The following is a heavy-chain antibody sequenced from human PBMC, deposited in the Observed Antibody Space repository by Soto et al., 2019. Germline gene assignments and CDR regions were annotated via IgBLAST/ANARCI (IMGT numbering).Heavy chain of an antibody. CDR2: IYHSGST. D-gene: IGHD4-17*01. Sequence: QLQLQESGSGLVKPSQTLSLTCAVSGGSISSGGYSWSWLRQPPGKGLEWIGYIYHSGSTYYNPSLKGRVTISVESSKNQFSLKLSSVTAEDTAVYYCASTSPDYGDYHPNYFDFWGQGTLVTVSS. CDR3: ASTSPDYGDYHPNYFDF. V-gene: IGHV4-30-2*01. CDR1: GGSISSGGYS. J-gene: IGHJ4*02.